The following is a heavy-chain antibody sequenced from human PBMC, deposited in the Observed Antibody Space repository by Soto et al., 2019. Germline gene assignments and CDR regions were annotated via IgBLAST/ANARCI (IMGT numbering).Heavy chain of an antibody. CDR2: ISAYNGNT. Sequence: ASVKVSCKASGYTFTSYGISWVRQAPGQGLEWMGWISAYNGNTNYAQKLQGRVTMTTDTSTSTAYMELRSLRSDDTAVYYCARHVTRVRGVYAAFDIWGQGTMVTVSS. CDR1: GYTFTSYG. J-gene: IGHJ3*02. CDR3: ARHVTRVRGVYAAFDI. V-gene: IGHV1-18*01. D-gene: IGHD3-10*01.